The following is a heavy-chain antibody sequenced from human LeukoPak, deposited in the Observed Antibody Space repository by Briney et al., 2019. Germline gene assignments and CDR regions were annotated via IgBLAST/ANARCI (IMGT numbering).Heavy chain of an antibody. CDR3: ARVYGSAPGY. V-gene: IGHV4-34*01. Sequence: SETLSLTCAVYGGSFSGYYWSWIRQPPGKGLEWIGEINHSGSTNYNPSLKSRVTISVDTSKTQFSLQLSSVTAADTAVYYCARVYGSAPGYWGQGTLVTVSS. D-gene: IGHD3-10*01. CDR1: GGSFSGYY. J-gene: IGHJ4*02. CDR2: INHSGST.